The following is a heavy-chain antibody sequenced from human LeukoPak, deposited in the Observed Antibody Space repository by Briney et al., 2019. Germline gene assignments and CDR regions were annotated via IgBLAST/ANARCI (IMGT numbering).Heavy chain of an antibody. CDR1: GYTFTGYS. D-gene: IGHD1-26*01. CDR3: ARRLVDSDDGYDV. J-gene: IGHJ3*01. Sequence: ASVKVSCKASGYTFTGYSMHWVRQAPGQGLEWMGWINPNSGNTGYAQTFRDRVTMTRDTSISTAYMELSRLRSNDTAVYYCARRLVDSDDGYDVWGQGTMVAVS. V-gene: IGHV1-2*02. CDR2: INPNSGNT.